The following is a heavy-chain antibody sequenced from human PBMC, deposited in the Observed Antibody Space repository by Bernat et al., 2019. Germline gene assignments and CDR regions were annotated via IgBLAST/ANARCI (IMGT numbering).Heavy chain of an antibody. V-gene: IGHV3-53*02. CDR2: ISAGGTT. CDR1: GFTVNSNY. J-gene: IGHJ1*01. Sequence: EVQLVETGGGLIQPGGSLRLSCAASGFTVNSNYMSWVRQAPGKGLEWVSSISAGGTTYYADSVKGRFTISRDNSKTTLYLQMNSLRAEDTAVYYCAKEGAAAQVEYFQSWGQGTLVIVSS. CDR3: AKEGAAAQVEYFQS. D-gene: IGHD2-15*01.